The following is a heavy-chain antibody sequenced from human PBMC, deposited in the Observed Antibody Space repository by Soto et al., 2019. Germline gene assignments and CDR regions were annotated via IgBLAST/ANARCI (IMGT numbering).Heavy chain of an antibody. Sequence: QVQVVESGGGVVQPGRSLRLSCAASGFTFSNYGMHWVRQAPGKGLEWVAVISYDGSNKYYADSVKGRLTISRDNSKNTVYLQLNSLRAEDTAVYLRARAGFNYYFDYWGLGTLVSVSS. J-gene: IGHJ4*02. CDR1: GFTFSNYG. CDR3: ARAGFNYYFDY. V-gene: IGHV3-30-3*01. CDR2: ISYDGSNK.